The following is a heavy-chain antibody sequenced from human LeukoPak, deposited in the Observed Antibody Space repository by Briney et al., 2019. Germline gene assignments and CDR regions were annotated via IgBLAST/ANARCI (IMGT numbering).Heavy chain of an antibody. J-gene: IGHJ6*04. Sequence: GGSLRLSCAASGFSVSSNYMTWVRQAPGKGLEWVSVIHSGGRAYYADSVKGRFTTSRDNSKITLDLQMNSLSVEDTAVYYCVGVETITMVRGASGDVWGKGTTVTVSS. CDR1: GFSVSSNY. CDR3: VGVETITMVRGASGDV. V-gene: IGHV3-66*02. D-gene: IGHD3-10*01. CDR2: IHSGGRA.